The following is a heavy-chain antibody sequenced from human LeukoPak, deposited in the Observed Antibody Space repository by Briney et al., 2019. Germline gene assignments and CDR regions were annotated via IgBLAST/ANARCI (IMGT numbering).Heavy chain of an antibody. J-gene: IGHJ5*02. D-gene: IGHD1-26*01. CDR3: AKDSSVGATGGVFDD. Sequence: PGRSLRLSCAASGFTFSSYGMHWVRQAPGKGLEWVAVIWYDGSNKYYPDSVKGRFTIYRDNSKNTLYLQMNSLRAEDTAVYYCAKDSSVGATGGVFDDWGQGTLVTVSS. CDR1: GFTFSSYG. V-gene: IGHV3-33*06. CDR2: IWYDGSNK.